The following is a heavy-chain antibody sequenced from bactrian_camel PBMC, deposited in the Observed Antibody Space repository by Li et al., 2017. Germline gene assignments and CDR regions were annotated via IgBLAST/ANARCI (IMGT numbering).Heavy chain of an antibody. J-gene: IGHJ4*01. V-gene: IGHV3S53*01. CDR1: GDTSSDYS. Sequence: HVQLVESGGGSVQAGGSLRLSCVASGDTSSDYSMAWFRQVPGKQREGVAAINSDGEATYGEAVQGRFTISKDSAKNILYLQMTSLKPEDTAMYYCAADPPPCVTVSGTLLLSDSGRWGQGTQVTVS. D-gene: IGHD2*01. CDR3: AADPPPCVTVSGTLLLSDSGR. CDR2: INSDGEA.